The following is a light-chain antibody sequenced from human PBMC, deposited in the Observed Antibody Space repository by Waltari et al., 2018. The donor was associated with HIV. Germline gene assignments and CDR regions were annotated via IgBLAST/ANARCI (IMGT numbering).Light chain of an antibody. V-gene: IGLV2-23*01. J-gene: IGLJ1*01. Sequence: QSALTQPASVTGSPGQSITISCTGTSSDGGSPNLVHWYHQHPRKAPKVMIYEGSKRPSGVSTRFSASKSGNTASLTITALQAEDEADYYCCSYTGSSTRRPYVFGTGTKVTVL. CDR2: EGS. CDR1: SSDGGSPNL. CDR3: CSYTGSSTRRPYV.